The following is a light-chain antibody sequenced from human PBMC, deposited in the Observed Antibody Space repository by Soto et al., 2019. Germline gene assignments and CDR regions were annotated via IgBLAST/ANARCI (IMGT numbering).Light chain of an antibody. V-gene: IGLV1-40*01. J-gene: IGLJ2*01. CDR2: GND. Sequence: QPVLTQPPSVSGAPGQRVTISCTGSSSNIGTGFDVHWYQQLPGTAPKLLIHGNDNRPSGIPDRFSGSISGTSASLAIAGLQAEDEADYYCQSYDNSLSGSVVFGGGTKLTVL. CDR3: QSYDNSLSGSVV. CDR1: SSNIGTGFD.